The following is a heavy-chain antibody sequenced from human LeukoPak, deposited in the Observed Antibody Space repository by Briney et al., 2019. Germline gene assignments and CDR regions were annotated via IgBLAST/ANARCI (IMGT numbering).Heavy chain of an antibody. CDR3: VRPFSGSYYGYFDY. V-gene: IGHV3-64D*06. D-gene: IGHD1-26*01. CDR1: GFTFSSSA. J-gene: IGHJ4*02. Sequence: PGGSLRLSCSASGFTFSSSAMHWVRQAPGKGLEYVSAISSSGGSTYYADSEKGRFTISRDNSKNTLYLQMSSLRADDTAVYYCVRPFSGSYYGYFDYWGQGTLVTVSS. CDR2: ISSSGGST.